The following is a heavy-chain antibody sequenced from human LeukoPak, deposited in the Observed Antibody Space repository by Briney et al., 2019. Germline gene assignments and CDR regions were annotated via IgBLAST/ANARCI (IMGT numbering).Heavy chain of an antibody. D-gene: IGHD3-9*01. CDR2: ISAHNGNT. J-gene: IGHJ4*02. V-gene: IGHV1-18*01. CDR3: ARATLRYFDWLLPDDY. CDR1: GYTFTSYG. Sequence: ASVKVSCKASGYTFTSYGISWVRQAPGQGLEWMGWISAHNGNTNYAQKLQGRVTMTTDTSTSTAYMELRSLRSDDTAVYYCARATLRYFDWLLPDDYWGQGTLVTVSS.